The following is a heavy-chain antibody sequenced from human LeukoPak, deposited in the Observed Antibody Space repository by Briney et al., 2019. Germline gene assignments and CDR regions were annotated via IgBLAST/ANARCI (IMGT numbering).Heavy chain of an antibody. CDR3: ARSSYYYGSGSHTRFAY. Sequence: ASVKVSCKASGYTFTSYDISWVRQATGQGLEWMGWMNPNSGNTGYAQKFQGRVTMTRNTSISTAYMELSSLRSEDTAVYYCARSSYYYGSGSHTRFAYWGQGTLVTVSS. J-gene: IGHJ4*02. CDR1: GYTFTSYD. CDR2: MNPNSGNT. V-gene: IGHV1-8*02. D-gene: IGHD3-10*01.